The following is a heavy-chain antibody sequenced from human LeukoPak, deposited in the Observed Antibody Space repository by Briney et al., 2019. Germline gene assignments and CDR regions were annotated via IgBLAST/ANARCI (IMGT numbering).Heavy chain of an antibody. CDR1: GFSFTTNGMC. D-gene: IGHD2-2*01. CDR3: ARIRGTYCSNTTCSFEDF. V-gene: IGHV2-70*11. J-gene: IGHJ4*02. Sequence: SGPTLVNPTQTLTLTCTFSGFSFTTNGMCVTWIRQPPGKALEWLARIDWDDDKYYSASLKTRLTISKDTSKNQVVLTMTNMDPVDTATYYCARIRGTYCSNTTCSFEDFWGQGTLVTVSS. CDR2: IDWDDDK.